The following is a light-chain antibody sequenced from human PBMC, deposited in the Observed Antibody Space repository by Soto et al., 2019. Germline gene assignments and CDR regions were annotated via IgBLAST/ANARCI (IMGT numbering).Light chain of an antibody. J-gene: IGLJ3*02. CDR1: SSDVGGYNY. V-gene: IGLV2-8*01. CDR3: SSYAGSNNWAV. Sequence: QSALTQPPSASGSPGQSVTISCTGTSSDVGGYNYVSWYQQHPGKAPKLIIYEDTKRPSGVPDRFTGSKSCNTASLTVSGLQAEDEADYYCSSYAGSNNWAVFGGGTKLTVL. CDR2: EDT.